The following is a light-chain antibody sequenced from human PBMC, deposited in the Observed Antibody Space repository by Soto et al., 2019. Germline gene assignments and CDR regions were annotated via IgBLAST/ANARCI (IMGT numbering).Light chain of an antibody. J-gene: IGKJ5*01. CDR3: QQRSNWPPSIT. CDR1: QSVTTF. CDR2: DAS. V-gene: IGKV3-11*01. Sequence: EIVFTQSPATLSLSPGERATLSCRAIQSVTTFLAWYQQKPGQAPRLLIYDASDRAPGIPARFSGSGSATDFTLTINNLEPEDFAVYYCQQRSNWPPSITFGQGTRLENK.